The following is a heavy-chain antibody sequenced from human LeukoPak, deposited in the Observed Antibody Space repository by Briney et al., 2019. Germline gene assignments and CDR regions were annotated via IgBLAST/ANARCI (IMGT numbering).Heavy chain of an antibody. D-gene: IGHD3-22*01. CDR3: ARELYYYDSSGYSNWFDP. V-gene: IGHV1-18*01. J-gene: IGHJ5*02. CDR2: ISAYNGNT. CDR1: GYTFTSYG. Sequence: GASVKISCKASGYTFTSYGISWVRQAPGQGLEWMGWISAYNGNTNYAQKLQGRVTMITDTSTSTAYMELRSLRSDDTAVYYCARELYYYDSSGYSNWFDPWGQGTLVTVSS.